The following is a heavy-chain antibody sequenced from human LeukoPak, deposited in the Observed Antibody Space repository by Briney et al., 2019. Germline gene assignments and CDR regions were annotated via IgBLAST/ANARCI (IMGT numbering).Heavy chain of an antibody. CDR3: ARDANVDYYYMDV. J-gene: IGHJ6*03. V-gene: IGHV3-48*01. Sequence: GGSLRLSCAASGFTFSSYSMNWVRQAPGKGLEWVSYISSSSSTTYYADSVKGRFTISRDNAKNSLYLQMNSLRAEDTAVYYCARDANVDYYYMDVWGKGTTVTISS. CDR1: GFTFSSYS. CDR2: ISSSSSTT.